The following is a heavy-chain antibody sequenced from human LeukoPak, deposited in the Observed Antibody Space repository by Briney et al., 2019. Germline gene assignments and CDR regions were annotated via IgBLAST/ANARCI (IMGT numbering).Heavy chain of an antibody. J-gene: IGHJ6*03. CDR1: GGSISSSSYY. CDR2: IYYSGST. D-gene: IGHD1-26*01. CDR3: ARLRYSGSYLDYYMDV. Sequence: SETLSLTCTVSGGSISSSSYYWGWIRQPPGKGLEWIGSIYYSGSTYYNPSLKSRVTISVDTSKNQFSLKLSSVTAADTAVYYCARLRYSGSYLDYYMDVWGKGTTVTISS. V-gene: IGHV4-39*07.